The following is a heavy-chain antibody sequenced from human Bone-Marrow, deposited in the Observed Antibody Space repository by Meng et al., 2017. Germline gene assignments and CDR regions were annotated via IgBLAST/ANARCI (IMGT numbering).Heavy chain of an antibody. CDR3: ARHRLGYSSSWYGSYYYYYYGMDV. CDR2: IHPRDSDT. CDR1: GYTFSNYW. V-gene: IGHV5-51*01. D-gene: IGHD6-13*01. J-gene: IGHJ6*02. Sequence: GESLKISCQGSGYTFSNYWIGWVRQMPGKGLEWMGMIHPRDSDTGYSPSFRGQATISVDKSINTAYLQWRSLKASDTAMYYCARHRLGYSSSWYGSYYYYYYGMDVWGQGTTVTVSS.